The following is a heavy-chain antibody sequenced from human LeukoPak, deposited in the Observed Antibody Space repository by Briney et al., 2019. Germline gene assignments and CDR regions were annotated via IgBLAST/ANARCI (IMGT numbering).Heavy chain of an antibody. CDR2: VDYVGTT. CDR3: ARVGGLTEDFDV. Sequence: WRWIRQPPGKGLAWVGYVDYVGTTNYNPSLKSRVTISVDTSKNQYSLELSSVTPADTAVYYCARVGGLTEDFDVWGQGTMVIVSS. V-gene: IGHV4-59*01. D-gene: IGHD4/OR15-4a*01. J-gene: IGHJ3*01.